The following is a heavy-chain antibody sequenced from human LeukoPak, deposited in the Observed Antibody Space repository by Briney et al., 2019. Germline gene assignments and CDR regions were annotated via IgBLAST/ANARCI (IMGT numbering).Heavy chain of an antibody. CDR3: ARGLPKNDYGDYGGTWFDP. CDR2: IYYSGNT. Sequence: ASETLSLTCTISGGSISSNNYYWAWIRQPPGKGLEWIGSIYYSGNTYYSPSLRSRVTISVDTSKNQFSLKLSSVTAADTAVYYCARGLPKNDYGDYGGTWFDPWGQGTLVTVSS. D-gene: IGHD4-17*01. CDR1: GGSISSNNYY. J-gene: IGHJ5*02. V-gene: IGHV4-39*07.